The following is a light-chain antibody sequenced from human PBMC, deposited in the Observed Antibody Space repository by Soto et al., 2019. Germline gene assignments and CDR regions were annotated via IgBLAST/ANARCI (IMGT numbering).Light chain of an antibody. V-gene: IGKV3-11*01. CDR1: QSVNNY. Sequence: LSPVPRPTLSCRASQSVNNYLAWYQQKPGQAPRLLIYATSNRATGIPARFSGSGSGTDFTLTISSLEPEDFAVYYCLQYSGAPITFGLGTRLEIK. CDR3: LQYSGAPIT. J-gene: IGKJ5*01. CDR2: ATS.